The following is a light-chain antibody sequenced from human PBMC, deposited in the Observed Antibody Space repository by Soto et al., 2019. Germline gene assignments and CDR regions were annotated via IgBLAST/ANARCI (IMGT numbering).Light chain of an antibody. J-gene: IGKJ1*01. CDR3: QQYDDSSRT. CDR2: GIS. V-gene: IGKV3-20*01. CDR1: QTISSSC. Sequence: EIVLTQSPGTLSLSPGERATLSCRASQTISSSCLAWYQQKPGQAPRLVIYGISNRAPGIPDRFRGSGSGTDFTLSISRLEPEDFAVYYCQQYDDSSRTFGQGTKVDIK.